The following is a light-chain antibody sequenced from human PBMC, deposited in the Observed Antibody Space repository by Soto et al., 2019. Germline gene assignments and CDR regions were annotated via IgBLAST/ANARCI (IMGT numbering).Light chain of an antibody. CDR2: EVT. Sequence: QSVLTQPPSASGSPGQSVTISCTGTTSDFGAYNHVSWYQQHPGKAPKLMIYEVTKRPSGVPDRFSGSKSGNTASLTVSGLQAEDEADYFCSSYAGSNSFVFGSGTKVTVL. J-gene: IGLJ1*01. CDR1: TSDFGAYNH. CDR3: SSYAGSNSFV. V-gene: IGLV2-8*01.